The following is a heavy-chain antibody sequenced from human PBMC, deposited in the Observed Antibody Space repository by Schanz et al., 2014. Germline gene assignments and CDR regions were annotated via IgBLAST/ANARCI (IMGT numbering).Heavy chain of an antibody. Sequence: QVQLVQSGAEVKKPGASVKVSCRASGYPFTSDDITWVRQAPGQGLEWMGWMNPNSGDTGYPRKFQDRVTMTRNTSISTAYMELNSLTSEDTAVYYCARGRGCTGGSCYSWFDLWGQGTLXTVSS. D-gene: IGHD2-15*01. CDR3: ARGRGCTGGSCYSWFDL. CDR2: MNPNSGDT. J-gene: IGHJ5*02. CDR1: GYPFTSDD. V-gene: IGHV1-8*01.